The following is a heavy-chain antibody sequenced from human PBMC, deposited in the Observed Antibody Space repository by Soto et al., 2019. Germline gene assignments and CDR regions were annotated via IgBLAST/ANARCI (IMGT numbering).Heavy chain of an antibody. CDR1: GYTITIYG. V-gene: IGHV1-18*01. CDR2: ISAYNGNT. J-gene: IGHJ6*02. D-gene: IGHD3-10*01. Sequence: ASVKVACKASGYTITIYGISWVRQDNGQGLEWMGWISAYNGNTNYAQKLQGRVTMTTDTSTSTAYMELRSLRSDDTAVYYCARDSSNYGSGSYYIEYYYYGMDVWGQGTTVTSP. CDR3: ARDSSNYGSGSYYIEYYYYGMDV.